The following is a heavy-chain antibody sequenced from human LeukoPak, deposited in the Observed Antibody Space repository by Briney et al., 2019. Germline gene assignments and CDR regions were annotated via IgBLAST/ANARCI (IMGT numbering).Heavy chain of an antibody. CDR2: IHHSGST. V-gene: IGHV4-34*01. CDR3: AGHVSAAAGGR. D-gene: IGHD6-13*01. Sequence: SETLSLTCAVYGGSVRDNYWSWIRQPPGKGLEWIGEIHHSGSTKYNPSLKSRVTISLDTSKNQFSLKLNSMTAADTAVYCCAGHVSAAAGGRWGQGTLVTVSS. CDR1: GGSVRDNY. J-gene: IGHJ4*02.